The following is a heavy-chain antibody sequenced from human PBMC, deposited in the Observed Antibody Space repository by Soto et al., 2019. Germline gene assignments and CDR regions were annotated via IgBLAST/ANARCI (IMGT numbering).Heavy chain of an antibody. CDR1: GYTFTSYG. CDR3: ARDPQTGYPYYFDY. D-gene: IGHD3-9*01. Sequence: ASVKVSCKASGYTFTSYGISWVRQAPGQGLEWMGWISAYNGNTNYAQKLQGRFTISRDNAKNSLYLQMNSLRAEDTAVYYCARDPQTGYPYYFDYWGQGTLVTVSS. J-gene: IGHJ4*02. V-gene: IGHV1-18*01. CDR2: ISAYNGNT.